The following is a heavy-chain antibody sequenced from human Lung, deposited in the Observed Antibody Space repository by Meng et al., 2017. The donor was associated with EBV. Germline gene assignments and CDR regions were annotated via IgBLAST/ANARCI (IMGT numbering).Heavy chain of an antibody. CDR1: GYTFTSYY. CDR2: INPSGGST. Sequence: QVQLVQSGDEVKKPGASMKVSCKASGYTFTSYYIHWVRQAPGQGLEWMGVINPSGGSTTYSQKFQGRLTMTRDTSTSAVYMELSSLRSEDTAIYYCARSPLDGYNYHFDYWGQGTLVTVSS. CDR3: ARSPLDGYNYHFDY. J-gene: IGHJ4*02. D-gene: IGHD5-24*01. V-gene: IGHV1-46*01.